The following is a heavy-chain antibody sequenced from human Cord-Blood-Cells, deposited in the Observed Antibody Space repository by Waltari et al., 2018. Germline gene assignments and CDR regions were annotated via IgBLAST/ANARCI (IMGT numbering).Heavy chain of an antibody. D-gene: IGHD6-6*01. CDR2: IIPSVGTE. CDR1: GGTFSSYA. CDR3: ARASVVWESSSYYFDY. J-gene: IGHJ4*02. V-gene: IGHV1-69*01. Sequence: QVQLVQSGAEVKKPGSSVKVSCKASGGTFSSYAISWVRQAPGQGLEWMGGIIPSVGTENYAQKFEGRVTITADESTSTAYMELSSLRSEDTAVYYCARASVVWESSSYYFDYWGQGTPVTVSS.